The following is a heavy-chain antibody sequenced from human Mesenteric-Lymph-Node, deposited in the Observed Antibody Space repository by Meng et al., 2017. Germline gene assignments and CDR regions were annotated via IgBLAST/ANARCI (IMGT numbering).Heavy chain of an antibody. J-gene: IGHJ4*02. Sequence: GGSLRLSCAASGFTVSSNYMTWVRQAPGRGLQWVSLIYSGGSTYYPDSVKGRFTISRDNSKNTLYLQMNDLRAEDTAVYYCARAAVAGSGWYPLDYWGQGTLVTVSS. CDR1: GFTVSSNY. CDR3: ARAAVAGSGWYPLDY. D-gene: IGHD6-19*01. CDR2: IYSGGST. V-gene: IGHV3-53*01.